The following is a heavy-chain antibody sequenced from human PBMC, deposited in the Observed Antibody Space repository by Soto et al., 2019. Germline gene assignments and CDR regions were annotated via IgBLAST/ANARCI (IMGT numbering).Heavy chain of an antibody. CDR1: GYTFTSNG. CDR2: ISTYNGNT. D-gene: IGHD4-17*01. J-gene: IGHJ4*02. V-gene: IGHV1-18*01. Sequence: QVQLVQSGAEVKKPGTSVKVSCKASGYTFTSNGISWVRQAPGQGLEWMGWISTYNGNTNYAQKLQGRVTMTRDTSTSIAYMELRDLRSDGTDVYYCARDGYGDYGYWGQGSLVTVSS. CDR3: ARDGYGDYGY.